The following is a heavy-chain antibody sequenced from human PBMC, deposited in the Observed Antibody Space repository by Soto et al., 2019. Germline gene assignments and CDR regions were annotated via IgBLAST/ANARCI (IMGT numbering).Heavy chain of an antibody. J-gene: IGHJ4*02. CDR2: INPNSGGT. D-gene: IGHD2-15*01. Sequence: ASVKVSCKASGYTFTGYYMHWVRQAPGQGLEWMGWINPNSGGTNYAQKFQGWVTMTRDTSISTAFMELSRLRSDDTAVYYCARDVGYCSGGSSSSGGFDYWGQGTLVTVSS. CDR3: ARDVGYCSGGSSSSGGFDY. CDR1: GYTFTGYY. V-gene: IGHV1-2*04.